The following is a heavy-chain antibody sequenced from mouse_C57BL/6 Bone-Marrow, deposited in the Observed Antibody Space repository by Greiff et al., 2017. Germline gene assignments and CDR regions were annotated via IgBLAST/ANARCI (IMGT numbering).Heavy chain of an antibody. J-gene: IGHJ2*01. CDR3: ARLTAQAYYFDY. V-gene: IGHV5-12*01. D-gene: IGHD3-2*02. Sequence: EVQLQESGGGLVQPGGSLKLSCAASGFTFSDYYMYWVRQTPEKRLEWVAYISNGGGSTYYPDTVKGRFTISRDNAKNTLYLQMSRLKSEDTAMYYCARLTAQAYYFDYWGQGTTLTVSS. CDR2: ISNGGGST. CDR1: GFTFSDYY.